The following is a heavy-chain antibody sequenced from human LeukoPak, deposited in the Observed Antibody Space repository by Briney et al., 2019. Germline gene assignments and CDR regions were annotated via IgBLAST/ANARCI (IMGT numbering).Heavy chain of an antibody. CDR2: IYYSGST. Sequence: PSETLSLTCTLSGGSISSGDYYWSWIRQPQGKGLEWIGYIYYSGSTYYNPSLKSRVTISVDTSKNQCSLKVSSVTAADTAVYYCARVRHEKDNASGYFEYWGQGSLVTVSS. J-gene: IGHJ4*02. D-gene: IGHD3-22*01. CDR3: ARVRHEKDNASGYFEY. V-gene: IGHV4-30-4*02. CDR1: GGSISSGDYY.